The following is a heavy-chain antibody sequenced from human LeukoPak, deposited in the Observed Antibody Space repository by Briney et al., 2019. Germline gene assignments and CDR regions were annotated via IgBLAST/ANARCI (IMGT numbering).Heavy chain of an antibody. D-gene: IGHD4-17*01. CDR2: ISGSNDNT. V-gene: IGHV3-23*01. CDR1: GFTFSSYA. Sequence: AGGPLRLSCAASGFTFSSYAMSWDRQAPGKGLEWVSSISGSNDNTYYADSVKDRFTISRDNSKNTLSLQMNSLRAEDTAVYYCAKGRGTTVTSAANYWGQGTLVTVSS. J-gene: IGHJ4*02. CDR3: AKGRGTTVTSAANY.